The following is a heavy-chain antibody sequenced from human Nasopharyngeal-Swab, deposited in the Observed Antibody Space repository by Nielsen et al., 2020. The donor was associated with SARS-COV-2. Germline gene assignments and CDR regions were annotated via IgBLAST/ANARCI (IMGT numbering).Heavy chain of an antibody. CDR3: AKDMAAGYFVDF. V-gene: IGHV3-23*01. D-gene: IGHD6-13*01. CDR1: GFIFSSFA. Sequence: GGSLRLSCAASGFIFSSFAISWVRQAPGKGLEWVSAIRGSGIPTYYADSVKGRFAISRDNSKNTVYLQMDSLRAEDAAIYYCAKDMAAGYFVDFWGQGTLVTVSS. J-gene: IGHJ4*02. CDR2: IRGSGIPT.